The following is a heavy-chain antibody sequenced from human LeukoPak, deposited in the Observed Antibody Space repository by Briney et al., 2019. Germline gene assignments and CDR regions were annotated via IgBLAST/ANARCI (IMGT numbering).Heavy chain of an antibody. J-gene: IGHJ3*02. CDR1: GFTFSSYG. V-gene: IGHV3-33*01. CDR2: IWYDGSNK. D-gene: IGHD6-13*01. CDR3: ARDQRVAYSSSWYGGAFDI. Sequence: GGSLGLSCAASGFTFSSYGMHWVRQAPGKGLEWVAVIWYDGSNKYYADSVKGRFTISRDNSKNTLYLQMNSLRAEDTAVYYYARDQRVAYSSSWYGGAFDIWGQGTMVTVSS.